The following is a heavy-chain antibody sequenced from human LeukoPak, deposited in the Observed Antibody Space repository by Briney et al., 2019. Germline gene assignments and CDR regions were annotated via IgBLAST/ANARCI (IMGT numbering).Heavy chain of an antibody. D-gene: IGHD3-10*02. J-gene: IGHJ4*02. CDR3: AKDEEGNVY. CDR1: GFTFSSYV. V-gene: IGHV3-23*01. CDR2: ISGSGGDT. Sequence: PGGSLRLSCAVSGFTFSSYVMSWVRQAPGKGLEWVSAISGSGGDTYYADSVRGRFTISRDNSKNTLYLQMNSLRAEDTAVYYCAKDEEGNVYWGQGTLVTVSS.